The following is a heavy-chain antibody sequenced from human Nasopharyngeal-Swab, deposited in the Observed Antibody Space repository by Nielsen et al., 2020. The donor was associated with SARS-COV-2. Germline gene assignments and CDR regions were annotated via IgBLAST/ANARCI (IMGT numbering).Heavy chain of an antibody. V-gene: IGHV3-30-3*01. CDR2: ISYDGSNK. Sequence: GESLQLSCAASGFTFSSYAMHWVRQAPGKELEWVAVISYDGSNKYYADSVKGRFTISRDNSKNTLYLQMNSLRAEDTAVYYCVRDPSSSWLYDAFDIWGQGTMVTVSS. J-gene: IGHJ3*02. D-gene: IGHD6-13*01. CDR1: GFTFSSYA. CDR3: VRDPSSSWLYDAFDI.